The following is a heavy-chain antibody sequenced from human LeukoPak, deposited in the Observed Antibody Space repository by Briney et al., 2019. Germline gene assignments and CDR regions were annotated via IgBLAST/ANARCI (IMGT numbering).Heavy chain of an antibody. Sequence: SLRLSCTASGFTFGDYAMSWVRQAPGKGLEWVGFIRSKAYGGTTEYAASVKGRFAISRDDSKSIAYLQMNSLKTEDTAVYYCTRGAGGSYWNYYYYMDVWGKGTTVTVSS. CDR1: GFTFGDYA. D-gene: IGHD1-26*01. CDR2: IRSKAYGGTT. J-gene: IGHJ6*03. V-gene: IGHV3-49*04. CDR3: TRGAGGSYWNYYYYMDV.